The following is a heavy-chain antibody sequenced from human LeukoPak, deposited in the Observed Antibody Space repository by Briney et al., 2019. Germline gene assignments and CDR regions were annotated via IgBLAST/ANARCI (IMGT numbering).Heavy chain of an antibody. CDR3: ARDHQGYSSSWYHY. Sequence: GASVKVSFKASGYTFTSYGISWVRQAPGQGLEWMGWISAYNGNTNYAQKLQGRVTMTTDTSTSTAYMELRSLRSDDTAVYYCARDHQGYSSSWYHYWGQGTLVTVSS. D-gene: IGHD6-13*01. CDR2: ISAYNGNT. J-gene: IGHJ4*02. CDR1: GYTFTSYG. V-gene: IGHV1-18*01.